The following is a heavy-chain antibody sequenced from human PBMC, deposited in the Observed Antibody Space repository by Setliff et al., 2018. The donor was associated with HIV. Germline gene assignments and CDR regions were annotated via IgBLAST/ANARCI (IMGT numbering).Heavy chain of an antibody. J-gene: IGHJ4*02. Sequence: SETLSLTCAVYGGSFSGYYWSWIRQPPGKGLEWIGEINHSGITSYNPFLKSRVTISVDTSKNQFSLKLTSVTAADTAVYYCARSWGSGSYPYWGQGTLVTVSS. CDR3: ARSWGSGSYPY. V-gene: IGHV4-34*01. CDR2: INHSGIT. CDR1: GGSFSGYY. D-gene: IGHD3-10*01.